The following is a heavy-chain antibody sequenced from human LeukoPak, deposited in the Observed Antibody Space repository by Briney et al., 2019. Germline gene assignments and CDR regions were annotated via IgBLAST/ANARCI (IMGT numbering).Heavy chain of an antibody. Sequence: PWGSLRLSCAASGFTFSTYWMSWVRQAPGKGLEWVANIQEDGKKENYVDSVRGRFTISRDNAKNSIYLQMNSLRVEDTAVYYCAKDIVGGGDDYWGQGTLVIVSS. CDR1: GFTFSTYW. J-gene: IGHJ4*02. CDR2: IQEDGKKE. V-gene: IGHV3-7*01. CDR3: AKDIVGGGDDY. D-gene: IGHD2-21*02.